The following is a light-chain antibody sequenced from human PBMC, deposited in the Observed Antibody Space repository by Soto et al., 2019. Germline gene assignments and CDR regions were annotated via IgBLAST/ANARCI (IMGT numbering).Light chain of an antibody. CDR3: QRYDISPFP. V-gene: IGKV3-20*01. Sequence: EMVLTQSPGTLSLSPGERATLSCRASQSVSSTYLAWYQQKPGQAPRLLIYGASSRATGIPDRFSGSGSGTAFTLTISRLEPEDFAVYYCQRYDISPFPFGQGTKLEIK. CDR1: QSVSSTY. CDR2: GAS. J-gene: IGKJ2*01.